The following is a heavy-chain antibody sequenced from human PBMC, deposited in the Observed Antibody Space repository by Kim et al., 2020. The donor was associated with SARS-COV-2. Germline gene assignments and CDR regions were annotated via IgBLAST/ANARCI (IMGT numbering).Heavy chain of an antibody. J-gene: IGHJ4*02. V-gene: IGHV3-23*01. D-gene: IGHD1-1*01. CDR3: AKETGNKYYFDY. CDR1: GFTFNNYG. CDR2: ISDSGAST. Sequence: GGSLRLSCAASGFTFNNYGMNWVRQAPGKGPEWVSAISDSGASTSYADSAKGRFTISRDNSKNTLYLQMNSLRAEDTAVYYCAKETGNKYYFDYWGQGTLVTVSS.